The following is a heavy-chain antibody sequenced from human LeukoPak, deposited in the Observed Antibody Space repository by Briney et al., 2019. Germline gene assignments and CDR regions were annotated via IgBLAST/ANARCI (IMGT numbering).Heavy chain of an antibody. J-gene: IGHJ5*02. CDR2: INPNSGGT. Sequence: ASVKVSCKASGYTFTGYYIHWVRQAPGQGLEWMGWINPNSGGTNNAQKFQGRVTMTRDTSISTAYMELSRLRSDDTAVYYCARDRDFYPSESANWFDPWGQGTLVTVSS. CDR3: ARDRDFYPSESANWFDP. D-gene: IGHD3-10*01. V-gene: IGHV1-2*02. CDR1: GYTFTGYY.